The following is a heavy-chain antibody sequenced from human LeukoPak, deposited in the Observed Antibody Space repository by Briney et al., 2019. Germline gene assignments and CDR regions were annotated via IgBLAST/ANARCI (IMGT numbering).Heavy chain of an antibody. CDR1: GGSISSYY. V-gene: IGHV4-59*01. CDR3: ARHSGTYYDFDY. Sequence: PSETLSLTCTVSGGSISSYYWSWIRQPPGKGLEWIGYIYYTGSTNYNPSLNSRVTISVDTSKNQFSLKLSSVAAADTAVYYCARHSGTYYDFDYWGQGTLVTVSS. J-gene: IGHJ4*02. D-gene: IGHD1-26*01. CDR2: IYYTGST.